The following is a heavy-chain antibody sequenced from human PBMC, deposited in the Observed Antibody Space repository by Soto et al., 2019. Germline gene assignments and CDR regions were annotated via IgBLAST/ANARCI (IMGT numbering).Heavy chain of an antibody. V-gene: IGHV3-11*01. CDR2: VNPGGDVT. D-gene: IGHD3-16*01. CDR1: GFSLIDYY. CDR3: TRDPRITDF. J-gene: IGHJ4*02. Sequence: SLRLSCAASGFSLIDYYMTWIRQAPGKGLELVSYVNPGGDVTNYIESVKGRFTISRDNAKNSLYLHMNSLRAEDTAVYYCTRDPRITDFWGQGTLVTVSS.